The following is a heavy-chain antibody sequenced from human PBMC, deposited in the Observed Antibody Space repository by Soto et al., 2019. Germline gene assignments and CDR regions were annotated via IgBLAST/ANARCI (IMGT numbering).Heavy chain of an antibody. V-gene: IGHV3-30*18. CDR1: GVTFSSYG. Sequence: GGSLRLSCAASGVTFSSYGIHWVRQAPGKGLEWVAVISYDGSNKYYADSVKGRFTISRDNSKNTLYLQMNSLRAEDTAVYYCAKAATIWFVPYYFDYWGQGTLVTVSS. CDR2: ISYDGSNK. D-gene: IGHD2-15*01. J-gene: IGHJ4*02. CDR3: AKAATIWFVPYYFDY.